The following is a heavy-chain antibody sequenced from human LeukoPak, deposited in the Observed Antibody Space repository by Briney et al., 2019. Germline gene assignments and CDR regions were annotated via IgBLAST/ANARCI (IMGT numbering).Heavy chain of an antibody. CDR1: GGSISSYY. Sequence: SETLSLTCTVSGGSISSYYWSWIRQPPGKGLEWIGYIYYSGSANYNPSLKSRVTISVDRSKNQFSLKLSSVTAADTAVYYCARVSAYSSGWSFDYWGQGTLVTVSS. CDR3: ARVSAYSSGWSFDY. CDR2: IYYSGSA. V-gene: IGHV4-59*01. D-gene: IGHD6-19*01. J-gene: IGHJ4*02.